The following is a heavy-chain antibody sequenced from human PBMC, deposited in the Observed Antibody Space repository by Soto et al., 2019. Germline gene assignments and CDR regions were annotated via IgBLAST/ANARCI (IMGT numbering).Heavy chain of an antibody. Sequence: QEQLEQSGAEVKKPGASVKVSCKASGYTFSSYDINWVRQATGQGLEWMGWMNPNSGDTGYAQKFQGRVTMTRNTAISTAYMELSGLRSDDTALYYCVRATFITVTKGQYYYHVMDVWCKGTTVTVSS. CDR2: MNPNSGDT. D-gene: IGHD4-17*01. J-gene: IGHJ6*04. CDR3: VRATFITVTKGQYYYHVMDV. CDR1: GYTFSSYD. V-gene: IGHV1-8*01.